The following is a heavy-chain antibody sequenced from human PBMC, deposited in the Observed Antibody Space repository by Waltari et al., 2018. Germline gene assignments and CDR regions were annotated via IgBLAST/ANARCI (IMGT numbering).Heavy chain of an antibody. J-gene: IGHJ4*02. V-gene: IGHV4-39*01. CDR2: IYYSGST. CDR3: AKHDYGDYNFAY. Sequence: QLQLQESGPGLVKPSETLSLTCTVSGGSISSSSYYWGWIRQSPGKGLEWIGSIYYSGSTYYNPSLKSRVTISVDTSKNQFSLKLSSVTAADTAVYYCAKHDYGDYNFAYWGQGTLVTVSS. D-gene: IGHD4-17*01. CDR1: GGSISSSSYY.